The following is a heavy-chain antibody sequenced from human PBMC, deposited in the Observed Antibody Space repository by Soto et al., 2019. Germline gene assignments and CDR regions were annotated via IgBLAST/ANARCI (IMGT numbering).Heavy chain of an antibody. V-gene: IGHV1-46*01. Sequence: QVQVVQSGAEVREPGASVKVSCTASGYSSSNYYTHWARQAPGQGLEWMGIVNPHGASTVYAQRFQGRLTPTRDTSTNTDYMDLSRLTSDDTAIYYCASVTTIWSNWGQGTLVTVSS. CDR2: VNPHGAST. CDR1: GYSSSNYY. D-gene: IGHD2-21*02. J-gene: IGHJ4*02. CDR3: ASVTTIWSN.